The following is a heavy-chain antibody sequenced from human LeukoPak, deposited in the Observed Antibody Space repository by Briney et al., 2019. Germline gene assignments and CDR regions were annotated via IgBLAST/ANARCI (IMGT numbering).Heavy chain of an antibody. CDR1: GFTFSTYS. J-gene: IGHJ4*02. V-gene: IGHV3-74*01. CDR2: INSDGSST. D-gene: IGHD3-22*01. Sequence: GGSLRLSCAASGFTFSTYSMNWVRQAPGKGLVWVSRINSDGSSTSYADSVKGRFTISRDNAKNTLYLQMNSLRAEDTAVYYCARGVYYYDSSGYSNGNDYWGQGTLVTVSS. CDR3: ARGVYYYDSSGYSNGNDY.